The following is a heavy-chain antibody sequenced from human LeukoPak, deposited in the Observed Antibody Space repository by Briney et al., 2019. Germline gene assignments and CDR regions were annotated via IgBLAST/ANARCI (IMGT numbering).Heavy chain of an antibody. CDR3: ARDSAITMIVAYYYYGMDV. Sequence: GGSLRLSCAASGFTFRNYVIHWVRQAPGKGLEWVAVISYDGSNKYYADSVKGRFTISRDNSKNTLYLQMNSLRAEDTAVYYCARDSAITMIVAYYYYGMDVWGQGTTVTVSS. J-gene: IGHJ6*02. CDR1: GFTFRNYV. D-gene: IGHD3-22*01. V-gene: IGHV3-30*04. CDR2: ISYDGSNK.